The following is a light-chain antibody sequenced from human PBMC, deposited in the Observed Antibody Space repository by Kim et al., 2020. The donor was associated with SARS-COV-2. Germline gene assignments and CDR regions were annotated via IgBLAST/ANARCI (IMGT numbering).Light chain of an antibody. CDR2: DVN. Sequence: QSALTQPASVSGSPGQSITISCIGTSSDVGNYNYVSWYQQHPGKAPKLMIYDVNKRPSGVSNRFSGSKSGNTASLTISGLQTEDEAVYCCSSYTSSYTCVFGGGTKLTVL. J-gene: IGLJ3*02. V-gene: IGLV2-14*01. CDR3: SSYTSSYTCV. CDR1: SSDVGNYNY.